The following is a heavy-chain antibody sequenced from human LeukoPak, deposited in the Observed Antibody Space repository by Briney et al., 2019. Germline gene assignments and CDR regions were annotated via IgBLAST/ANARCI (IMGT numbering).Heavy chain of an antibody. CDR2: IYGGGST. Sequence: PGGSLRLSCAASGFIFSTYAMSWVRQAPGKGLEWVSVIYGGGSTYYADSVKGRFTISRDNSKNTLYLQMNTLRAEDTAVYYCARRYSSSWYMDYWGQGTLVTVSS. CDR1: GFIFSTYA. V-gene: IGHV3-66*01. CDR3: ARRYSSSWYMDY. J-gene: IGHJ4*02. D-gene: IGHD6-13*01.